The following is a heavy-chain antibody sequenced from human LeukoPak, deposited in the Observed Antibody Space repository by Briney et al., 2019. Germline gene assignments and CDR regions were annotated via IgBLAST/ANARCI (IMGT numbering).Heavy chain of an antibody. V-gene: IGHV3-15*01. CDR2: IKSKTDGGTT. Sequence: GGSLRLSCAASGFTFSNAWMSWVRQAPGKGLEWVGRIKSKTDGGTTDYAAPVKGRFTISRDDSKNTLYLQMNSLKTEDTAVYYCTTEQLWFGELSDYWGQGTLVTVSS. D-gene: IGHD3-10*01. J-gene: IGHJ4*02. CDR3: TTEQLWFGELSDY. CDR1: GFTFSNAW.